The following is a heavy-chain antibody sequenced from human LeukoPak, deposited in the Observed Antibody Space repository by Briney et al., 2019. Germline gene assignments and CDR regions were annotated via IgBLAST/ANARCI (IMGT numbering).Heavy chain of an antibody. CDR1: GGSISSSSYY. CDR3: AREIQDSSGYRGPFDY. D-gene: IGHD3-22*01. CDR2: IDYSGST. V-gene: IGHV4-39*02. Sequence: SETLSLTCTVSGGSISSSSYYWGWIRQPPGKGLEWIGSIDYSGSTYYNPSLKSRVTISVDTSKNQFSLKLSSVTAADTAVYYCAREIQDSSGYRGPFDYWGQGTLVTVSS. J-gene: IGHJ4*02.